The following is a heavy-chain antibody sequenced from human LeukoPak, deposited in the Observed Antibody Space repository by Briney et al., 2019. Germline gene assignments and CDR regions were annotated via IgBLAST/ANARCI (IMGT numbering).Heavy chain of an antibody. V-gene: IGHV4-39*01. CDR1: GGSISSSSYY. J-gene: IGHJ3*02. D-gene: IGHD6-13*01. Sequence: SETLSLTCTVSGGSISSSSYYWGWIRQPPGKGLEWIGSIYYSGSTYYNPSLKSRVTISVDTSKNQFSLRLSSVTAADTAVYYCARHGPKAARPPLDAFDIWGQGTMVTVSS. CDR2: IYYSGST. CDR3: ARHGPKAARPPLDAFDI.